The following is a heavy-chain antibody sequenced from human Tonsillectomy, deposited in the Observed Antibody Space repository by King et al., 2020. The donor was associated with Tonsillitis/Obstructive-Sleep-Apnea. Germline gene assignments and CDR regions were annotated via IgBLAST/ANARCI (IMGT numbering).Heavy chain of an antibody. D-gene: IGHD6-13*01. V-gene: IGHV1-3*01. Sequence: DQLVQSGAEVKKPGASVKVSCKASGYTFTSYAMHWVRQAPGQRLEWMGWINAGKGNTKYSQKFQGRVTITRDTSAGTAYMELSSLRSEDTAVYYCARDSIAAAGPYYFDYWGQGTLVTVSS. CDR3: ARDSIAAAGPYYFDY. CDR1: GYTFTSYA. CDR2: INAGKGNT. J-gene: IGHJ4*02.